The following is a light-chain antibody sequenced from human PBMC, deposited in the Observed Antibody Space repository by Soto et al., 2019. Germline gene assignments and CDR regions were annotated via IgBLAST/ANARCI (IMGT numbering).Light chain of an antibody. CDR2: DVT. CDR1: SSDIGGYNY. Sequence: QSALTQPASVSGSPGQSIIISCSGTSSDIGGYNYVSWYQQHPGKAPKLMIYDVTNWPSGVSNRFSGSKSGITASLTISGLQAEDEADYYCCSYTSSSTLVFGGGTKLTVL. J-gene: IGLJ2*01. V-gene: IGLV2-14*03. CDR3: CSYTSSSTLV.